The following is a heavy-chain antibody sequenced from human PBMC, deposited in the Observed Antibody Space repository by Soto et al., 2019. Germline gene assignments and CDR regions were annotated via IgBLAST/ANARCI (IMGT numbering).Heavy chain of an antibody. CDR1: GFTFSSYG. D-gene: IGHD3-22*01. Sequence: GGSLRLSCAASGFTFSSYGMHWVRQAPGKGLEWVAVIWYDGSNKYYADSVKGRFTISRDNSKNTLYLQMNSLRAEDTAVYYCAKDKHPITMIVVVITPDAFDIWGQGTMVTVSS. CDR3: AKDKHPITMIVVVITPDAFDI. CDR2: IWYDGSNK. V-gene: IGHV3-33*06. J-gene: IGHJ3*02.